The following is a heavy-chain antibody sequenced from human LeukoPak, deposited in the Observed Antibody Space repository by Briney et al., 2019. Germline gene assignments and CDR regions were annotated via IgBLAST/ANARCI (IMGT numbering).Heavy chain of an antibody. CDR1: GFTFSTYS. CDR2: ISSTSIYI. D-gene: IGHD1-14*01. J-gene: IGHJ5*02. Sequence: GGSLRLSCTASGFTFSTYSMSWVRQAPGRGLEWVSSISSTSIYIYYADSVKGRFTISRDNAKNSLYLQMNSLRGEDTAVYYCARDVARPEKVGHNWFDPWGQGALVTVSS. CDR3: ARDVARPEKVGHNWFDP. V-gene: IGHV3-21*01.